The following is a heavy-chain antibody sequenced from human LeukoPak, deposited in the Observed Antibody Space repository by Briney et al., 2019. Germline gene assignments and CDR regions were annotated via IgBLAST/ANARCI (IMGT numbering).Heavy chain of an antibody. CDR2: ISVSGGGT. CDR3: VKDWRDESNCGGDCLQY. D-gene: IGHD2-21*02. Sequence: GGSLRLSCVASGFTFSAYSMTWVRQAPGKCLDWVSSISVSGGGTYYAESVRGRFTISRGNSKYTLYLHMNSLRADDTAVYYCVKDWRDESNCGGDCLQYWGQGTLVTVSS. J-gene: IGHJ4*02. CDR1: GFTFSAYS. V-gene: IGHV3-23*01.